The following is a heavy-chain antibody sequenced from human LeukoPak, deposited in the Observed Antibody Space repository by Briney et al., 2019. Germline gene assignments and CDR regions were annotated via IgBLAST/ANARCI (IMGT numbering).Heavy chain of an antibody. CDR1: GYSISSGYY. D-gene: IGHD1-26*01. V-gene: IGHV4-38-2*02. J-gene: IGHJ4*02. Sequence: PSETLSLTCTVSGYSISSGYYWGWIRQPPGKGLEWIGSIYHSGSTYYNPSLKSRVTISVDTSKNQFSLKLSSVTAADTAVYYCARSEWELLGQYYFDYWGQGTLVTVSS. CDR3: ARSEWELLGQYYFDY. CDR2: IYHSGST.